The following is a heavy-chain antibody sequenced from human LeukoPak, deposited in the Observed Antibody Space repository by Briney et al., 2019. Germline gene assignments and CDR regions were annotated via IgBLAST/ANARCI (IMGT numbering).Heavy chain of an antibody. CDR1: GGTFSIYA. Sequence: ASVKVSFKASGGTFSIYAISWVRQAPGQGLEWMGRIIPILGIANYAQKFQGRVTITADKSTSTAYMELSSLRSEDTAVYYCAGCQSGYGSGSYTHHTPNWFDPWGQGTLVTVSS. V-gene: IGHV1-69*04. D-gene: IGHD3-10*01. J-gene: IGHJ5*02. CDR2: IIPILGIA. CDR3: AGCQSGYGSGSYTHHTPNWFDP.